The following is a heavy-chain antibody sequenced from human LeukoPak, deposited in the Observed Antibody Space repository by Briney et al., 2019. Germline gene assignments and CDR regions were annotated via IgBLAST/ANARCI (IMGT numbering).Heavy chain of an antibody. CDR3: ATSPNYQYMDV. CDR1: GYSSTTYW. D-gene: IGHD4/OR15-4a*01. V-gene: IGHV5-51*03. CDR2: IYPRDSDT. J-gene: IGHJ6*03. Sequence: GESLKISCKDSGYSSTTYWIAWVRQIPGKGLEWMGTIYPRDSDTKYSPSFQGQVTSSADRSISTAYLQWTSLNASDTATYYCATSPNYQYMDVWGKGTTVTVSS.